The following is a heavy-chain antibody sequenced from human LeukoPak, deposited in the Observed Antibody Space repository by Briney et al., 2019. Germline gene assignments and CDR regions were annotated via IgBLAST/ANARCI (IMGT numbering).Heavy chain of an antibody. CDR3: ARRPEGTWFDP. CDR2: IDPSDSYT. J-gene: IGHJ5*02. V-gene: IGHV5-10-1*01. CDR1: GYSFTSNR. D-gene: IGHD1-1*01. Sequence: GESLLISCKGSGYSFTSNRISWVRQMPGKGLEWMGRIDPSDSYTNYSPSFQGHVTISADKSISTAYLQWSSLKASDAAMYYCARRPEGTWFDPWGQGTVVTVSS.